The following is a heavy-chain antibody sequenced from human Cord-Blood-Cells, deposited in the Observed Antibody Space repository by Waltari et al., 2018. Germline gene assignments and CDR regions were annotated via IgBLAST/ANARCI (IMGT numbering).Heavy chain of an antibody. CDR1: GYTFTGYY. CDR3: ARGSDWGGYYFDY. D-gene: IGHD7-27*01. Sequence: QVQLVQSGAEVKKPGASVKVSCKASGYTFTGYYMHWVRQAPGQGLEWIGWINPNSGGTNYAQTFQGWVTMTRDTSISTAYMELSRLRSDDTAVYYCARGSDWGGYYFDYWGQGTLVTVSS. V-gene: IGHV1-2*04. CDR2: INPNSGGT. J-gene: IGHJ4*02.